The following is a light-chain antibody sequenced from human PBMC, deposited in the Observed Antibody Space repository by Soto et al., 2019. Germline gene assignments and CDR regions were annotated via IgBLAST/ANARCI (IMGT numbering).Light chain of an antibody. CDR3: QQYNDWPGT. J-gene: IGKJ1*01. Sequence: EIVLTQSPATLSVSPGDRAALSCRASQSVSNNLAWYQQKPGQAPRLLIYGASTMATGIPARFSGSGSGTEFTLIISSLQSEDFAAYHCQQYNDWPGTFGQGTKVEIK. CDR1: QSVSNN. CDR2: GAS. V-gene: IGKV3-15*01.